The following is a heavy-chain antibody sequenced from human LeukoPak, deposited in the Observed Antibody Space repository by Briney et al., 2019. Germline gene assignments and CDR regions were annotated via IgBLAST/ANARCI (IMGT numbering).Heavy chain of an antibody. CDR3: ARDPSYASSWYNYMDV. CDR1: EFTFVRYA. D-gene: IGHD6-13*01. Sequence: GGSLRLSCAASEFTFVRYAMNWVRQAPGKGLEWVSYVSSSSAKIDYAESVKGRFTISRDNSKNSLYLQMDSLRAEDTAVYYCARDPSYASSWYNYMDVWGKGTTVTVSS. J-gene: IGHJ6*03. V-gene: IGHV3-48*04. CDR2: VSSSSAKI.